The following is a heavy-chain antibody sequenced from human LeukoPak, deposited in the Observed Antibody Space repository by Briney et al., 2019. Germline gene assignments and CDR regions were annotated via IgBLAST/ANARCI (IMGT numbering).Heavy chain of an antibody. J-gene: IGHJ4*02. Sequence: PVKVSCKASGGTFSSYTISWVRQAPGQGLEWMGRIIPILGIANYAQKFQGRVTTTADKSTSTAYMELSSLRSEDTAVYYCARDLGRGGYWGQGTLVTVSS. CDR3: ARDLGRGGY. D-gene: IGHD7-27*01. V-gene: IGHV1-69*04. CDR2: IIPILGIA. CDR1: GGTFSSYT.